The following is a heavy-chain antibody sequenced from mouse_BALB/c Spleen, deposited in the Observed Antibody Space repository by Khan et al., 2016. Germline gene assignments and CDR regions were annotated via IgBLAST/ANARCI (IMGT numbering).Heavy chain of an antibody. D-gene: IGHD1-1*01. CDR2: INTDSSTI. Sequence: EVQLQESGGGLVQPGGSLKLSCAASGFDFSRYWMSWVRQAPGKGLEWIGEINTDSSTINYTPSLKDKFTISRDNAKNTLYLQMSKVRSEDTVLYYCARAGYYGYLVNWGQGTLVTVSA. CDR1: GFDFSRYW. CDR3: ARAGYYGYLVN. J-gene: IGHJ3*01. V-gene: IGHV4-1*02.